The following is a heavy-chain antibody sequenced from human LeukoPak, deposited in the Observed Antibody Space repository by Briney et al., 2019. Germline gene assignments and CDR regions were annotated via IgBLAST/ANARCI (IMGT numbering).Heavy chain of an antibody. CDR2: IIPIFGTA. V-gene: IGHV1-69*13. D-gene: IGHD3-22*01. CDR3: ARGSVYYDSSGQSDY. CDR1: GGTFSSYA. J-gene: IGHJ4*02. Sequence: SVEVSCKASGGTFSSYAISWVRQAPGQGLEWMGGIIPIFGTANYAQKFQGRVTITADESTSTAYMELSSLRSEDTAVYYCARGSVYYDSSGQSDYWGQGTLVTVSS.